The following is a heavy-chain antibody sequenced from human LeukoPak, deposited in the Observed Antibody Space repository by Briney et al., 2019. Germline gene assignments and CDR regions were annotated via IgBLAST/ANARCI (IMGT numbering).Heavy chain of an antibody. CDR2: IYYTVST. J-gene: IGHJ6*02. CDR1: GVAPRVVS. CDR3: AREVNYGSGRIYYYCYGMDV. V-gene: IGHV4-59*12. Sequence: TLSLTCTVSGVAPRVVSSGYIREPPGEGLEWIGDIYYTVSTNYTPSLKSRVTISVDTSKSQFSLKLSSVTAADTAVYYCAREVNYGSGRIYYYCYGMDVWGQGTTVTVSS. D-gene: IGHD3-10*01.